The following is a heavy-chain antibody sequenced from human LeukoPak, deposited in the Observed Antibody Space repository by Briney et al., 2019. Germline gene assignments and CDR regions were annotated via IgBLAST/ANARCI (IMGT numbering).Heavy chain of an antibody. J-gene: IGHJ6*03. CDR3: AKGGGSSWLLYCYYYMDV. V-gene: IGHV3-30*02. Sequence: PGGSLRLSCAASGFTFSNYGIHWVRQAPGKGLEWVAFIRYNGNKKHYADSVKGRFTISRDNSKNTLYLQMNSLRAEDTAVYYCAKGGGSSWLLYCYYYMDVWGKGTTVTISS. CDR2: IRYNGNKK. CDR1: GFTFSNYG. D-gene: IGHD6-13*01.